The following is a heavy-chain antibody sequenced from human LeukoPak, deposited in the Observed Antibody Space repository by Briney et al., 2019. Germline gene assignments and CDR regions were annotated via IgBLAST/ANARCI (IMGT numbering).Heavy chain of an antibody. D-gene: IGHD3-22*01. CDR3: AKDWYYYDSSGYYPYYYYYYMDV. CDR2: ISGGGGST. CDR1: GFTFSSYA. V-gene: IGHV3-23*01. J-gene: IGHJ6*03. Sequence: GGSLRLSCAASGFTFSSYAMSWVRQAPGKGLEWVSAISGGGGSTYYADSVKGRFTISRDNSKNTLYLQMNSLRAEDTAVYYCAKDWYYYDSSGYYPYYYYYYMDVWGKGTTVTVSS.